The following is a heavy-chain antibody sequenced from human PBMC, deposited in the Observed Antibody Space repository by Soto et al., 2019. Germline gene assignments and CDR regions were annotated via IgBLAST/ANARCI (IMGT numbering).Heavy chain of an antibody. V-gene: IGHV1-46*03. CDR2: INAGGGYT. CDR3: ARGGAIVVATAPFDL. Sequence: QVQLVQSGAEVKKPGASVKISCKASGYIFTNYYIHWVRQAPGQGLEWLGTINAGGGYTTYAQRCCGRATITRGTHTRTVSRELRSLSYEETALYYCARGGAIVVATAPFDLWGQGTMVTVSS. J-gene: IGHJ5*02. CDR1: GYIFTNYY. D-gene: IGHD2-21*02.